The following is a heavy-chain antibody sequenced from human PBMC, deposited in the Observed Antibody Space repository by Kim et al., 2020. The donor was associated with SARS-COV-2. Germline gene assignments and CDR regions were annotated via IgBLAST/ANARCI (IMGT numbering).Heavy chain of an antibody. CDR1: GGSISSGGYY. J-gene: IGHJ6*02. CDR2: IYYSGST. CDR3: ARDRHGSGSYYEYYYYGMDV. V-gene: IGHV4-31*03. Sequence: SETLSLTCTVSGGSISSGGYYWSWIRQHPGKGLEWIGYIYYSGSTYYNPSLKSRVTISVDTSKNQFSLKLSSVTAADTAVYYCARDRHGSGSYYEYYYYGMDVWGQGTTVTVSS. D-gene: IGHD3-10*01.